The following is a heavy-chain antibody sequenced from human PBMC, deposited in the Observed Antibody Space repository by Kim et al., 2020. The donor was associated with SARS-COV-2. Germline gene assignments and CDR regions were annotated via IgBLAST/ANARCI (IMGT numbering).Heavy chain of an antibody. V-gene: IGHV4-34*01. CDR3: ARGLSKAPIYYGSGSYYRGYYFDY. D-gene: IGHD3-10*01. CDR1: GGSFSGYY. Sequence: SETLSLTCAVYGGSFSGYYWSWIRQPPGKGLEWIGEINHSGSTNYNPSLKSRVTISVDTSKNQFSLKLSSVTAADTAVYYCARGLSKAPIYYGSGSYYRGYYFDYWGQGTLVTVSS. J-gene: IGHJ4*02. CDR2: INHSGST.